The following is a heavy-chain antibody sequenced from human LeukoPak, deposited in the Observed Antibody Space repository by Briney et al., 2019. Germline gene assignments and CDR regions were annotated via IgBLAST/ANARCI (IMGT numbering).Heavy chain of an antibody. CDR1: GGSLSGYY. CDR2: IYSSGST. V-gene: IGHV4-34*01. D-gene: IGHD3-10*01. CDR3: ARSDGYGLVGI. J-gene: IGHJ3*02. Sequence: PSETLSLTCAVYGGSLSGYYWGWIRQPPGKTLEWIGSIYSSGSTYYNPSLKSRVIIIIDTPKNHFSLTLSSVTAADTAVYYCARSDGYGLVGIWGQGTMVTVSS.